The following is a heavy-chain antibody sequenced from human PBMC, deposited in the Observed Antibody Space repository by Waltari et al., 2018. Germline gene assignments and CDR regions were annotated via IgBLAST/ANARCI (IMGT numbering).Heavy chain of an antibody. CDR1: GGSISTNYN. Sequence: QLQLQESGPGLVKPSENLSLTCPVSGGSISTNYNWGWIRQPPGKGLEWMGNMQYRGSTFYNPSLESRVTISLDTWKNQFSLRLSSVGAADTAVYFCGRIAFGDEGGYFQYWGQGTLVTVSS. J-gene: IGHJ1*01. V-gene: IGHV4-39*01. CDR3: GRIAFGDEGGYFQY. D-gene: IGHD4-17*01. CDR2: MQYRGST.